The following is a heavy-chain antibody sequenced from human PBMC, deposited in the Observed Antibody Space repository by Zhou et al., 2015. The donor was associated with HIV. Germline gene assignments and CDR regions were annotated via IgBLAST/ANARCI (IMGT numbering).Heavy chain of an antibody. Sequence: SSYAISWVRQAPGQGLEWMGGIIPIFGTANYAQKFQGRVTITADESTSTAYMELSSLRSEDTAVYYCARGPYSPINYYYGMDVWGQGTTVTVSS. CDR1: SSYA. CDR3: ARGPYSPINYYYGMDV. V-gene: IGHV1-69*01. CDR2: IIPIFGTA. J-gene: IGHJ6*02. D-gene: IGHD2-21*01.